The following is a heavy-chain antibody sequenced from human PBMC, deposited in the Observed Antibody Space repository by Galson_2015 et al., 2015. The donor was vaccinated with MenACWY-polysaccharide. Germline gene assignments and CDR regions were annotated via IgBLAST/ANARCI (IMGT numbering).Heavy chain of an antibody. V-gene: IGHV1-8*01. CDR3: ARIIARKYTFADS. CDR2: MNPNSGNT. D-gene: IGHD2-21*01. J-gene: IGHJ4*02. CDR1: GYKFTSYD. Sequence: SVKVSCKASGYKFTSYDINWVRQATGQGLEWMGWMNPNSGNTGYAQKFQGRVTMTSNSAMTTAYMELSSLRSEDTAVYCCARIIARKYTFADSWGQGTLVTVSS.